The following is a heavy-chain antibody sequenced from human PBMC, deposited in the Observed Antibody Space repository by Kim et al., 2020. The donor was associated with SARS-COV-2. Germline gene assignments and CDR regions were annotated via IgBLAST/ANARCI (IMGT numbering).Heavy chain of an antibody. Sequence: GGSLRLSCAASGFTFDDYAMHWVRQAPGKGLEWVSGISWNSGSIGYADSVKGRFTISRDNAKNSLYLQMNSLRAEDTALYYCAKGVRDDILTGYYRTDAFDIWGQGTMVTVSS. CDR3: AKGVRDDILTGYYRTDAFDI. CDR2: ISWNSGSI. CDR1: GFTFDDYA. D-gene: IGHD3-9*01. V-gene: IGHV3-9*01. J-gene: IGHJ3*02.